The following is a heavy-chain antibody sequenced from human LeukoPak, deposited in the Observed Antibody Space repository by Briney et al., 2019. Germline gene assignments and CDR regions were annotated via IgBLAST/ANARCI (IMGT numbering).Heavy chain of an antibody. CDR2: IYYSGST. CDR1: GGSFSGYY. J-gene: IGHJ4*02. V-gene: IGHV4-59*01. Sequence: SETLSLTCAVYGGSFSGYYWSWIRQPPGKGLEWIGYIYYSGSTNYNPSLKSRVTISVDTSKNQFSLKLSSVTAADTAVYYCARADGSYAATDYWGQGTLVTVSS. CDR3: ARADGSYAATDY. D-gene: IGHD1-26*01.